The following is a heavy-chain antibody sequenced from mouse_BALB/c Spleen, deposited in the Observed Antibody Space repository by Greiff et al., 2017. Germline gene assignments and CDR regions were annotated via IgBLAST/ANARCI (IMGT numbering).Heavy chain of an antibody. CDR1: GFTFSSYG. J-gene: IGHJ3*01. V-gene: IGHV5-6-3*01. CDR2: INSNGGST. CDR3: ARDGITTFAY. Sequence: EVMLVESGGGLVQPGGSLKLSCAASGFTFSSYGMSWVRQTPDKRLELVATINSNGGSTYYPDSVKGRFTISRDNAKNTLYLQMSSLKSEDTAMYYCARDGITTFAYWGQGTLVTVSA. D-gene: IGHD1-1*01.